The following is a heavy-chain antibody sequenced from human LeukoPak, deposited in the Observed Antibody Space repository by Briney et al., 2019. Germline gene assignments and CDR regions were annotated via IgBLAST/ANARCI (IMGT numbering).Heavy chain of an antibody. CDR2: IYPGDSDT. CDR3: ARVYYYDSSGYYFTFDY. J-gene: IGHJ4*02. CDR1: GYSFTSYW. V-gene: IGHV5-51*01. D-gene: IGHD3-22*01. Sequence: GESLKISCKGSGYSFTSYWIGWVRQMPGKGLEWMGIIYPGDSDTRYSPSFQGQVTISADKYISTAYLQLSSLKASDTAMYYCARVYYYDSSGYYFTFDYWGQGTLVTVSS.